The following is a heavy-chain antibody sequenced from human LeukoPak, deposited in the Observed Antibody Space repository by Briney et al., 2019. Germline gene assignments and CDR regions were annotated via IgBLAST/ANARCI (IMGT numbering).Heavy chain of an antibody. CDR2: IYYSGST. CDR3: ARGVCSGGSCRNWFDP. V-gene: IGHV4-59*01. D-gene: IGHD2-15*01. CDR1: GGSISSYY. Sequence: SETLSLTYTVSGGSISSYYWSWIRQPPGKGLEWIGYIYYSGSTNYNPSLKSRVTISVDTSKNRFSLKLSSVTAADTAVYYCARGVCSGGSCRNWFDPWGQGTLVTVSS. J-gene: IGHJ5*02.